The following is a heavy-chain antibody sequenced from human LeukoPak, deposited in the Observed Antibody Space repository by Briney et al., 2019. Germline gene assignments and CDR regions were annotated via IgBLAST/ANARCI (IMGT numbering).Heavy chain of an antibody. Sequence: GGSLRLSCAASGFTFSSYAMSWVRQAPGKGLEWVSAISGSGGSTYYADSVKGRFTISRDNSKNTLYLKMNSLRAEDTAVYYCAKDGEEYYYDSSGYYRRDYFDYWGQGTLVTVSS. CDR3: AKDGEEYYYDSSGYYRRDYFDY. CDR1: GFTFSSYA. D-gene: IGHD3-22*01. V-gene: IGHV3-23*01. CDR2: ISGSGGST. J-gene: IGHJ4*02.